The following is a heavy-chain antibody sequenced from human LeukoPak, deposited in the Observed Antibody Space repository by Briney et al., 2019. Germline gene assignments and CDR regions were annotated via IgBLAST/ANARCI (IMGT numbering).Heavy chain of an antibody. CDR2: IYYSGST. Sequence: PSETLSLTCTVSGGSISSYYWSWIRQPPGKGLEWIGYIYYSGSTNYNPSLKSRVTISVDTSKNQFSLKLNSVTAADTAVYFCARAGGSVNDYNVIDNWGQGTLVTVSS. J-gene: IGHJ4*02. V-gene: IGHV4-59*08. D-gene: IGHD5-24*01. CDR1: GGSISSYY. CDR3: ARAGGSVNDYNVIDN.